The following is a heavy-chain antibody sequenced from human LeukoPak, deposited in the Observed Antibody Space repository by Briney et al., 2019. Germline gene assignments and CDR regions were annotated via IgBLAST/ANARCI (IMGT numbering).Heavy chain of an antibody. CDR2: VSGSGGST. CDR1: GLTFSNYG. V-gene: IGHV3-23*01. J-gene: IGHJ4*02. D-gene: IGHD6-19*01. CDR3: AKDPYSSGWYRFGY. Sequence: PGGSLRLSCAGSGLTFSNYGMSWVRQAPGKGLEWVSAVSGSGGSTYYADSVKGRFTISRDNSKNTVYLQMNSLRAEDTAVYYCAKDPYSSGWYRFGYWGQGTLVTVSS.